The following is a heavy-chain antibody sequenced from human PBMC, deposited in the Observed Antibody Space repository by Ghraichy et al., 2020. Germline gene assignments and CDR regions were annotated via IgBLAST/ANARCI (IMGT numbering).Heavy chain of an antibody. CDR1: GFTFSSYA. CDR3: AKVHCSSTSCSRVDY. CDR2: ISGSGVST. D-gene: IGHD2-2*01. Sequence: LTCAASGFTFSSYAMSWVRQSPGKGLEWVSAISGSGVSTYYADSVKGRFTISRDKSKNTLYLQMNSLRAEDTAVYYCAKVHCSSTSCSRVDYWGQGTLVTVSS. J-gene: IGHJ4*02. V-gene: IGHV3-23*01.